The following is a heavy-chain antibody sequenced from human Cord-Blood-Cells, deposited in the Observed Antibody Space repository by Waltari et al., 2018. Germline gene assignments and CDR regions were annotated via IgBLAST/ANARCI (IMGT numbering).Heavy chain of an antibody. Sequence: EVQLVESGGGLVKPGGSLRLSCAASGFTFSSYSMNWVRQAPGKGLEWVSSISSSSSYIYYADSVKGQFTISRDNAKNSLYLQMNSLRAEDTAVYYCARDLGTDYDILTGYYRDYWGQGTLVTVSS. CDR1: GFTFSSYS. CDR3: ARDLGTDYDILTGYYRDY. V-gene: IGHV3-21*01. CDR2: ISSSSSYI. J-gene: IGHJ4*02. D-gene: IGHD3-9*01.